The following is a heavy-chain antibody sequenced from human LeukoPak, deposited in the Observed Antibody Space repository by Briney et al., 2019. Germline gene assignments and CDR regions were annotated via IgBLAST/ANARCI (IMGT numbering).Heavy chain of an antibody. CDR2: ILYDGSNK. CDR3: ARGQDIVVVVAATGNGYYFDY. V-gene: IGHV3-30*03. Sequence: GRSLRLSCAASEFTFSSYAMHWVRQAPGKGLEWVAVILYDGSNKKYADSVKGRFTISRDNSENTLYLQMNSLRAEDTAVYYCARGQDIVVVVAATGNGYYFDYWGQGTLVTVSS. J-gene: IGHJ4*02. D-gene: IGHD2-15*01. CDR1: EFTFSSYA.